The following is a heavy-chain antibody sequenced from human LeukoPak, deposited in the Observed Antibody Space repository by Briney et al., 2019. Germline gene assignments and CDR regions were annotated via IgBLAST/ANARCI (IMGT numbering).Heavy chain of an antibody. CDR1: GGSISSGGYY. CDR3: ARDRGGGDADAFDI. D-gene: IGHD2-21*02. V-gene: IGHV4-31*03. J-gene: IGHJ3*02. CDR2: IYYSGST. Sequence: SETLSLTCTVSGGSISSGGYYWSWIRQHRGKGLEWIGYIYYSGSTYYNPSLKSRVTISVDTSKNQFSLKLSSVTAADTAVYYCARDRGGGDADAFDIWGQGTMVTVSS.